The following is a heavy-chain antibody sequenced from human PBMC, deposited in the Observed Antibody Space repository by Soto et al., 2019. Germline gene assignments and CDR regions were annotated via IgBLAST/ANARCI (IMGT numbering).Heavy chain of an antibody. J-gene: IGHJ3*02. CDR1: GASLSNDNW. Sequence: LSLTCEVSGASLSNDNWWSWVRQPPGKGLEWIGEIYHSGSTNYNPSLKSRATISVDKSKNQFSLKLSSVTAADTAVYYCAKDLGVAVSARRAFDIWGQGTMVTVSS. CDR2: IYHSGST. CDR3: AKDLGVAVSARRAFDI. D-gene: IGHD6-19*01. V-gene: IGHV4-4*02.